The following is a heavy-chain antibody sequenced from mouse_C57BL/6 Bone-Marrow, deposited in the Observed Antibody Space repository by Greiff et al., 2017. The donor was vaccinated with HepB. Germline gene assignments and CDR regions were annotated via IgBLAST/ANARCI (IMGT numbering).Heavy chain of an antibody. V-gene: IGHV1-80*01. Sequence: QVQLQQSGAELVKPGASVKISCKASGYAFSSYWMNWVKQRPGKGLEWIGQIYPGDGDTNYNGKFKGKATLTADKSSSTAYMQLSSLTSEDSAVYFGARRRDSNYPYFDYWGQGTTLTVSS. CDR3: ARRRDSNYPYFDY. CDR1: GYAFSSYW. J-gene: IGHJ2*01. CDR2: IYPGDGDT. D-gene: IGHD2-5*01.